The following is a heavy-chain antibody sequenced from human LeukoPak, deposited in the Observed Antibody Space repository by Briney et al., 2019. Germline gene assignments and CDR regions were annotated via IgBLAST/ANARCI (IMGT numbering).Heavy chain of an antibody. CDR1: GLTFSSYW. V-gene: IGHV3-7*01. CDR3: ARDAYMINDY. CDR2: IKQDGSEK. D-gene: IGHD3-22*01. Sequence: PGGSLRLSCAASGLTFSSYWMSWVRQAPGKGLEWVANIKQDGSEKYYVDSVKGRFTISRDNAKNSLYLQMNSLRAEDTAVYYCARDAYMINDYWGQGTLVTVSS. J-gene: IGHJ4*02.